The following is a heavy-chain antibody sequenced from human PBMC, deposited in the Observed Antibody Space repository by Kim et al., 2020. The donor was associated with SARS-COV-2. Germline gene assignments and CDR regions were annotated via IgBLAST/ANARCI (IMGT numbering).Heavy chain of an antibody. V-gene: IGHV5-51*01. Sequence: DTRYSPSFQGQVTISADKSISTAYLQWSSLKASDTAMYYFARLCSGAFDYWGQGTLVTVSS. J-gene: IGHJ4*02. D-gene: IGHD2-15*01. CDR2: DT. CDR3: ARLCSGAFDY.